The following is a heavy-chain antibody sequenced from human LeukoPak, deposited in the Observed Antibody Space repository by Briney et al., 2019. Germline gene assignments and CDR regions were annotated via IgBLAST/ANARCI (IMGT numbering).Heavy chain of an antibody. D-gene: IGHD3-10*01. Sequence: GGSLRLSCAASGFTFSSYSMNWVRQAPGKGLEWVSSISSSSSYIYYADSVRGLFTISRDNAKNSLYLQMNSLRAEDTAVYYCAKIPQVASYTVPNFDFRGQGTLVTVSS. V-gene: IGHV3-21*01. CDR3: AKIPQVASYTVPNFDF. CDR2: ISSSSSYI. CDR1: GFTFSSYS. J-gene: IGHJ4*02.